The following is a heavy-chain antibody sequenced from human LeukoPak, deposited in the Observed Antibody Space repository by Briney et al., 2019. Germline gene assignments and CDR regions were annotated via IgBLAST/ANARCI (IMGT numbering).Heavy chain of an antibody. D-gene: IGHD1-26*01. V-gene: IGHV3-23*01. CDR3: AKERGYSGSSLDY. J-gene: IGHJ4*02. Sequence: GGSLRLSCATSGFPFINSAMHWVRQAPGKGLGWVSSISGSGDSTYYVDSVKGRFTISRDISKNTLYLQMNSLRAEDTALYYCAKERGYSGSSLDYWGQGTLLTVSS. CDR1: GFPFINSA. CDR2: ISGSGDST.